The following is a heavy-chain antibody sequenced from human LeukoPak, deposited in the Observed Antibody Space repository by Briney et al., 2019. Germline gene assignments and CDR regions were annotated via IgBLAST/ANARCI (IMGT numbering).Heavy chain of an antibody. V-gene: IGHV1-46*01. CDR1: GYTFTSYA. CDR2: INPSGGST. D-gene: IGHD1/OR15-1a*01. CDR3: AREGQRTDAFDI. J-gene: IGHJ3*02. Sequence: ASVKVSCKASGYTFTSYAMNWVRQAPGQGLEWMGIINPSGGSTSYAQKFQGRVTMTRDTSISTAYMELSRLRSDDTAVYYCAREGQRTDAFDIWGQGTMVTVSS.